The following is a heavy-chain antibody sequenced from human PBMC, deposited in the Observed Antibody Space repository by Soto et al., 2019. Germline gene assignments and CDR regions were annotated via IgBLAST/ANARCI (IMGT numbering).Heavy chain of an antibody. CDR3: AREMAAGTVLPFDY. V-gene: IGHV1-2*04. J-gene: IGHJ4*02. D-gene: IGHD6-13*01. CDR2: INPNSGGT. Sequence: GASVKVSCKASGYTFTSYYMHCVRPDPGQGLEWMGWINPNSGGTNYAQKFQGWVTMTRDTSISTAYMELSRLRSDDTAVYYCAREMAAGTVLPFDYWGQGTLVTVSS. CDR1: GYTFTSYY.